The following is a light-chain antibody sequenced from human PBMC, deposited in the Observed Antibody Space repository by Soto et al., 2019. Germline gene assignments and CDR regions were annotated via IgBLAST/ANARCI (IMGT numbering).Light chain of an antibody. CDR1: QSISSF. J-gene: IGKJ2*02. CDR2: AAS. Sequence: DIQMTQSPSSLSASVGDRVTITCRASQSISSFLNWFQQKPGKAPKLLMYAASSLQSGVPSRFSSSGSAADFTLTISSLQPEDFASYYCQQSYSTPRTFGQGTKLEIK. V-gene: IGKV1-39*01. CDR3: QQSYSTPRT.